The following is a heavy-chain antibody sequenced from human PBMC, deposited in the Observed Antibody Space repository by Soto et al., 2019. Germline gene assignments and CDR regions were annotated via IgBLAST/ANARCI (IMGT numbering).Heavy chain of an antibody. CDR2: IYSGGST. D-gene: IGHD3-10*01. CDR3: ARGPMVRGVLGAFDI. J-gene: IGHJ3*02. V-gene: IGHV3-53*01. Sequence: PGWSLRLSCASSGYTGCSNYMSWVRQSPGKGLEWVSVIYSGGSTYYADSVKGRFTISRDNSKNTLYLHMNSLRAEDTAVYYCARGPMVRGVLGAFDIWGQGTMVTVSS. CDR1: GYTGCSNY.